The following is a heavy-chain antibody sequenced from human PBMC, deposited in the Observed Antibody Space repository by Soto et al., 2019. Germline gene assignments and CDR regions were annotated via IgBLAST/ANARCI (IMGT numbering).Heavy chain of an antibody. D-gene: IGHD3-22*01. CDR1: GFSLSTSGMC. CDR3: ARIHPPYYYDSSGYWEDY. J-gene: IGHJ4*02. Sequence: SGPTLVNHTQTLTLACTFSGFSLSTSGMCVSWIRQPPGKALEWLALIDWDDDKYYSTSLKTRLTISKDTSKNQVVLTMTNMDPVDTATYYCARIHPPYYYDSSGYWEDYWGQGTLVTVSS. CDR2: IDWDDDK. V-gene: IGHV2-70*01.